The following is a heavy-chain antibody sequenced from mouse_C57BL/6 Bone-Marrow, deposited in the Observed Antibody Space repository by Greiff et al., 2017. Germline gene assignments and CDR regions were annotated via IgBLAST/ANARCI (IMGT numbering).Heavy chain of an antibody. V-gene: IGHV1-69*01. CDR1: GYTFTSYW. CDR2: IDPSDSYT. Sequence: QVQLQQPGAELVMPGASVKLSCKASGYTFTSYWMHWVKQRPGQGLEWIGEIDPSDSYTNYNQKFKGKSTLTVDKSSSKAYMQLSSLTSEDSAVYYCARGGNSMVTTKGFAYWGQGTLVTVSA. CDR3: ARGGNSMVTTKGFAY. J-gene: IGHJ3*01. D-gene: IGHD2-1*01.